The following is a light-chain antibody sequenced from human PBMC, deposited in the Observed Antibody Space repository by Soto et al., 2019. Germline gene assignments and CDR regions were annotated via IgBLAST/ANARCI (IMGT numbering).Light chain of an antibody. V-gene: IGKV3-20*01. CDR3: QQYGSSPRT. CDR2: GAS. Sequence: EIVLTQSPGTLSLSPGERATLSCRASQSVSSSFLAWYQQKPGQAPRLLISGASSRATGIPDRSSGSGSGTDFTLTISRLEPDDFAVYYCQQYGSSPRTFGQGTKVEVK. J-gene: IGKJ1*01. CDR1: QSVSSSF.